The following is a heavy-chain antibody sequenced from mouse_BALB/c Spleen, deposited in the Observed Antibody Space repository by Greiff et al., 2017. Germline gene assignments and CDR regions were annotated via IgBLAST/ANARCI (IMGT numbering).Heavy chain of an antibody. CDR1: GFTFSSFG. CDR3: ARSRGPYYAMDY. D-gene: IGHD3-3*01. J-gene: IGHJ4*01. V-gene: IGHV5-17*02. Sequence: EVQGVESGGGLVQPGGSRKLSCAASGFTFSSFGMHWVRQAPEKGLEWVAYISSGSSTIYYADTVKGRFTISRDNPKNTLFLQMTSLRSEDTAMYYCARSRGPYYAMDYWGQGTSVTVSS. CDR2: ISSGSSTI.